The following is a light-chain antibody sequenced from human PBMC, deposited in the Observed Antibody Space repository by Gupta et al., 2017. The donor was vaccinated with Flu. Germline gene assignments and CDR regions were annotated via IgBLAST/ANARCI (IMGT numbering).Light chain of an antibody. CDR3: GTWDSSLSAGV. V-gene: IGLV1-51*01. J-gene: IGLJ3*02. CDR2: DNN. Sequence: QSVLTQPLSVSAAPGPKVTISCSGSSSNIGNNYVSWYQQLPGTAPKLLIYDNNKRPAGIPDRFSGSKSGTSATLGITGLQTGDEADYYCGTWDSSLSAGVFGGGTKLTVL. CDR1: SSNIGNNY.